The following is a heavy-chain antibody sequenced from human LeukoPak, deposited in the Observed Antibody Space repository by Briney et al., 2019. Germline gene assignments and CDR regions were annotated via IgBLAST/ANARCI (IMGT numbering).Heavy chain of an antibody. CDR3: ARGAPMRTYYYGSGSPTYAFDI. CDR2: IYYSGST. J-gene: IGHJ3*02. D-gene: IGHD3-10*01. Sequence: PSETLSLTCTVSGGSISSGGYYWSWIRQHPGKGLEWIGYIYYSGSTYYNPSLKSRVTISVDTSKNQFSLKLSSVTAADTAVYYCARGAPMRTYYYGSGSPTYAFDIWGQGTMVTVSS. CDR1: GGSISSGGYY. V-gene: IGHV4-31*03.